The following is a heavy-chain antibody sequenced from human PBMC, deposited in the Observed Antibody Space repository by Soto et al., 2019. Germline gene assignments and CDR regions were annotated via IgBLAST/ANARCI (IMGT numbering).Heavy chain of an antibody. V-gene: IGHV4-34*01. D-gene: IGHD2-2*01. CDR3: ARXAEVVVPAVPYYYGMDV. J-gene: IGHJ6*02. CDR1: GGSFSCYY. Sequence: SETLSLTCAVYGGSFSCYYWSWIRQPPGKGLEWIGEINHSGSTNYNPSLKSRVTISVDTSKNQFSLKLSSVTAADTAVYYCARXAEVVVPAVPYYYGMDVWGQGTTVTVSS. CDR2: INHSGST.